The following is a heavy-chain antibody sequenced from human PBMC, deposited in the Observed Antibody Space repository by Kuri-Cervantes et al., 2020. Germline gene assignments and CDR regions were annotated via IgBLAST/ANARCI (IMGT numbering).Heavy chain of an antibody. V-gene: IGHV3-23*01. CDR3: AKDLYTSARNAIDY. CDR1: GFTFSSYA. CDR2: ISGSGGSK. J-gene: IGHJ4*03. Sequence: GESLKISCAASGFTFSSYAMSWVRQAPGKGLEWVSAISGSGGSKYYADSVKGRFTISRDNSKNTLYLQMNSLRAEDTDLYYCAKDLYTSARNAIDYWGQGTLVTVSS. D-gene: IGHD6-19*01.